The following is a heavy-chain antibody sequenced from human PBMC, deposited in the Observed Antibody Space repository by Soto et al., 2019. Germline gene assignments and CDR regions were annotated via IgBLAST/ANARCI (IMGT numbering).Heavy chain of an antibody. CDR1: GGSISSYY. J-gene: IGHJ6*03. CDR3: ARHAVYCSGGSCPVHYYYYMDV. CDR2: IYYSGST. D-gene: IGHD2-15*01. Sequence: SETLSLTCTVSGGSISSYYWSWIRQPPGKGLEWIGYIYYSGSTNYNPSLKSRVTISVDTSKNQFSLKLSSVTAADTAVYYCARHAVYCSGGSCPVHYYYYMDVWGKGTTVTVSS. V-gene: IGHV4-59*08.